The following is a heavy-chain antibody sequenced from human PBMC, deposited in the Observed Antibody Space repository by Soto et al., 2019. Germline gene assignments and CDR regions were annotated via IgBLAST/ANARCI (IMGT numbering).Heavy chain of an antibody. CDR1: GYTFTSYA. CDR3: ARDGVAVAGLFVYYYYGMDV. J-gene: IGHJ6*02. Sequence: ASVKVSCKASGYTFTSYAMHWVRQAPGQRLEWMGWINAGNGNTKYSQKFQGRVAITRDTSASTAYMELSSLRSEDTAVYYCARDGVAVAGLFVYYYYGMDVWGQGTTVTVSS. CDR2: INAGNGNT. V-gene: IGHV1-3*01. D-gene: IGHD6-19*01.